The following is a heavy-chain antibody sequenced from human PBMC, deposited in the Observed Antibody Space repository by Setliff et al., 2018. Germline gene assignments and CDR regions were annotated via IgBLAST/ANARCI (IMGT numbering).Heavy chain of an antibody. J-gene: IGHJ3*02. Sequence: LRLSCAASGFTFTNYIIHWVRQAPGKGLEWVAVMSLDETNKYYADSVRGRFTISRDNAKNSLYLQTNSLRAEDTALYYCAKDRLPYYYDSSGYPAVGAFDIWGQGTMVTVSS. CDR1: GFTFTNYI. CDR3: AKDRLPYYYDSSGYPAVGAFDI. CDR2: MSLDETNK. V-gene: IGHV3-30-3*01. D-gene: IGHD3-22*01.